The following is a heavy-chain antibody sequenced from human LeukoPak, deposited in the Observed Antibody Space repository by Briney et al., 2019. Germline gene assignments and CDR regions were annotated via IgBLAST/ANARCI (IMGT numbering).Heavy chain of an antibody. CDR3: AKGDNYKALYFDN. J-gene: IGHJ4*02. D-gene: IGHD1-20*01. CDR1: GCRFSDFG. CDR2: IWYDGSKK. Sequence: GGSVRLSCAASGCRFSDFGMHWVRQAPGKGLEWGAVIWYDGSKKFYADSVEGRFTISSDNSKNTLFLQMNSLRDEDTAVYYCAKGDNYKALYFDNWGQGSRVTVTA. V-gene: IGHV3-33*06.